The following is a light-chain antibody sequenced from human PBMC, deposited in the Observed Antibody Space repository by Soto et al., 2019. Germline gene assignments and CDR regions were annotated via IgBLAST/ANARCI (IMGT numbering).Light chain of an antibody. CDR3: QQYNNWPFPCT. CDR2: GAS. Sequence: EIVMTQSPATLSVSPGERATLSFRASQSVSSNFAWYQQKPGQAPRLLIYGASTRATGIPARFSGSGSGTECTLTISSLQSEDFAVYYGQQYNNWPFPCTFGQGTKVEIK. J-gene: IGKJ1*01. V-gene: IGKV3-15*01. CDR1: QSVSSN.